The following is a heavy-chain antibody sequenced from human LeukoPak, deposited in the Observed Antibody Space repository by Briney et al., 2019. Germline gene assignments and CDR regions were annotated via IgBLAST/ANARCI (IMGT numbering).Heavy chain of an antibody. CDR3: AKSYSSSSPFDY. V-gene: IGHV4-59*01. J-gene: IGHJ4*02. CDR2: IYYSGST. Sequence: PSETLSLTCTVPGGSISSYYWSWIRQPPGKGPEWIGYIYYSGSTNYNPSLKSRVTISVDASKNQFSLKLSSVTAADTAVYYCAKSYSSSSPFDYWGQGTLVTVSS. D-gene: IGHD6-6*01. CDR1: GGSISSYY.